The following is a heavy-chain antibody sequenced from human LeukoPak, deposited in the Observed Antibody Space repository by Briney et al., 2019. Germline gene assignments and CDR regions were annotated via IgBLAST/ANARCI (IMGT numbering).Heavy chain of an antibody. D-gene: IGHD2-2*01. Sequence: SETLSLTCTVSGGSISSYYWSWIRQPPGKGLEGIGYIYYSGSTNYNPSLKSRVTISVDTSKNQFSLKLSSVTAAGTAVYYCARDLSPVVPARNGMDVWGQGTTVTVPS. CDR1: GGSISSYY. CDR2: IYYSGST. V-gene: IGHV4-59*01. J-gene: IGHJ6*02. CDR3: ARDLSPVVPARNGMDV.